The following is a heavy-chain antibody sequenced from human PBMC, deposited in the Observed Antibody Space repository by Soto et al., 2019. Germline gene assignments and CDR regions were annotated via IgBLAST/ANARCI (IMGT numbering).Heavy chain of an antibody. CDR3: TRPSSPWATTISDFDY. D-gene: IGHD5-12*01. J-gene: IGHJ4*02. CDR2: IRSKAYGGTT. CDR1: GFTFGDYA. V-gene: IGHV3-49*04. Sequence: LRLSCTASGFTFGDYAMSWVRQAPGKGLEWVGFIRSKAYGGTTEYAASVKGRFTISRDDSKSIAYLQMNSLKTEDTAVYYCTRPSSPWATTISDFDYWGQGTLVTVSS.